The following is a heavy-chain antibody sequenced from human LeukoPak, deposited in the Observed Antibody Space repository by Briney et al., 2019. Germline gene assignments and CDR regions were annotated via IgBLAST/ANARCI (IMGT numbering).Heavy chain of an antibody. CDR2: INESGST. J-gene: IGHJ4*02. CDR1: GGSFSGYY. V-gene: IGHV4-34*01. D-gene: IGHD2-2*01. CDR3: ARPRYCSSTSCHHFDY. Sequence: SETLSLTCGVSGGSFSGYYWSWIRQSPGKGLEWIGEINESGSTDYNPSLMSRVTISLDTSKNQFSLKLSSVTAADTAVYYCARPRYCSSTSCHHFDYWGQGTLVTVSS.